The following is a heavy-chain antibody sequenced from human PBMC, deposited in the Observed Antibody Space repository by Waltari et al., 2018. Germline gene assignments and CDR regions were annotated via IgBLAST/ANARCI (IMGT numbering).Heavy chain of an antibody. CDR3: VRLEDCTGPGGNCYSGDSFAMDV. CDR1: GGSLSSYY. Sequence: QLQLQQWGAGVLQPSETLSLTCAVHGGSLSSYYWGWIRQPPGEGLEWIGEINHAGYTNYNPCLRSRVTLLVDTSKSQFSLKLNSVTAADTAVYYCVRLEDCTGPGGNCYSGDSFAMDVWGQGTTVTVSS. V-gene: IGHV4-34*02. CDR2: INHAGYT. J-gene: IGHJ6*02. D-gene: IGHD2-8*02.